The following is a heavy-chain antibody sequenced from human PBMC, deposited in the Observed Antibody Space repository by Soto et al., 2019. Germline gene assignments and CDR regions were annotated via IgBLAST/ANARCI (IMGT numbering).Heavy chain of an antibody. CDR3: VGDPLHRFYS. Sequence: EVQLVESGGRLAKPGGSIRLSCAASGFMFSAYWMSWVRLAPGKGQEWVATISGGASDKFYVDSVKGRFTISRDDSKNTLYLPMKSLGYGETVVYYCVGDPLHRFYSWGQGTLVTVSS. CDR1: GFMFSAYW. J-gene: IGHJ4*02. CDR2: ISGGASDK. V-gene: IGHV3-7*01.